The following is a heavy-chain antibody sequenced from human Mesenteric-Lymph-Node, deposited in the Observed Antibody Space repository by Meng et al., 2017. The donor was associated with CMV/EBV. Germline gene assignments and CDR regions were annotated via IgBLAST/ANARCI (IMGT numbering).Heavy chain of an antibody. V-gene: IGHV4-59*01. CDR3: ARDDGGYFDY. J-gene: IGHJ4*02. CDR2: IYYSGST. D-gene: IGHD3-10*01. CDR1: GGSISGYY. Sequence: SETLSLTCTVSGGSISGYYWSWIRQPPGKGLEWIGYIYYSGSTNYNPSLKSRVTISVDTSKNQFSLKLSSVTAADTAVYYCARDDGGYFDYWGQGTLVTVSS.